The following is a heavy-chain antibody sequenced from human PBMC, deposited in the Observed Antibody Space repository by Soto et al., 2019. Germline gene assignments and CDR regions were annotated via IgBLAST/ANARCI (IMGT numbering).Heavy chain of an antibody. J-gene: IGHJ3*02. V-gene: IGHV1-69*02. CDR2: VTPILGIA. D-gene: IGHD3-16*01. CDR3: ASVPPSPKIAYLDGFDI. CDR1: GGTFSSYT. Sequence: ASVKVSCKASGGTFSSYTITWVRQAPGQGNEWMGRVTPILGIANYAQKFQARVTITADRSTSTAYMELSSLRSDDTAVYYCASVPPSPKIAYLDGFDIWGQGTMVTVSS.